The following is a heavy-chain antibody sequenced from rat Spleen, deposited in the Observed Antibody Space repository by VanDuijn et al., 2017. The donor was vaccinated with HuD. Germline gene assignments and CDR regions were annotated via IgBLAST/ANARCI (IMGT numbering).Heavy chain of an antibody. CDR1: GFTFTDYY. V-gene: IGHV5-29*01. J-gene: IGHJ2*01. CDR2: ISYDGSRT. CDR3: ARPNYPGFNYFDY. D-gene: IGHD1-4*01. Sequence: EVQLVESDGGLVQPGRSLKLSCSDSGFTFTDYYMAWVRQAPTKGLEWVATISYDGSRTYYRDSVKGRFTISRDNAKTTLYLQMDSLRSEDTATYYCARPNYPGFNYFDYWGQGVMVTVSS.